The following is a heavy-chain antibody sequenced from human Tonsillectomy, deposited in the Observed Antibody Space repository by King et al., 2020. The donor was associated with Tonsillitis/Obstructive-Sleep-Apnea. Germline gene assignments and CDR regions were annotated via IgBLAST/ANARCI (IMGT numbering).Heavy chain of an antibody. V-gene: IGHV4-34*01. Sequence: VQLQQWGAGLLKPSETLSLTCAVYGGSFSGYYWSWIRQPPGEGLEWIGEINHSGSTNYNPSLKSRVTISVDTSKNQFSLKLSSVTAADTAVYYCASDGGRGYGFDPWGQGTLVTVSS. CDR2: INHSGST. CDR3: ASDGGRGYGFDP. CDR1: GGSFSGYY. D-gene: IGHD6-25*01. J-gene: IGHJ5*02.